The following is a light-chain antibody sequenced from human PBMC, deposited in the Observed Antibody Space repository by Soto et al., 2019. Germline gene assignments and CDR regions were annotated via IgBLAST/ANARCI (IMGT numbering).Light chain of an antibody. J-gene: IGLJ2*01. Sequence: QAVVTQSPSASASLGASVKLTCTLSSGHSNYAIAWHQQQPGKGPRYLMKLNRDGSHSKGDGIPNRFSGSSSGAERYLTISSLQSEDEADYYCQTWGTGIVIFGGGTKVTVL. V-gene: IGLV4-69*01. CDR1: SGHSNYA. CDR2: LNRDGSH. CDR3: QTWGTGIVI.